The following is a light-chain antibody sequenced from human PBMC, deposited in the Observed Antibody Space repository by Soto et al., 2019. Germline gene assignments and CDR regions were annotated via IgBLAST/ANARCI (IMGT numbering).Light chain of an antibody. Sequence: QSVLTQPASVSGSPGQSITISCTGTSSDVGGYNYVSWYQQHPGKAPKLIIYEVSNRPSGVSNRFSGSKSGNTASLTISGLQAEDEADYYCNSYTSSSARVFGGGTKLTVL. J-gene: IGLJ3*02. CDR3: NSYTSSSARV. CDR1: SSDVGGYNY. CDR2: EVS. V-gene: IGLV2-14*01.